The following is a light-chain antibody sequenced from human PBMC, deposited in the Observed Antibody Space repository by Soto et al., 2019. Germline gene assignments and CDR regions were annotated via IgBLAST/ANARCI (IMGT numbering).Light chain of an antibody. Sequence: QSALTQPRSVSGSPGQSVTISCTGTSSNVGAYNYVSWYQQYPGKGPRRMIYDVSKWPSGVPDRFSGSKSGNTASLTISGLQAEDEADYYCCSYAGNSLWVFGGGTKLTVL. CDR2: DVS. J-gene: IGLJ3*02. V-gene: IGLV2-11*01. CDR1: SSNVGAYNY. CDR3: CSYAGNSLWV.